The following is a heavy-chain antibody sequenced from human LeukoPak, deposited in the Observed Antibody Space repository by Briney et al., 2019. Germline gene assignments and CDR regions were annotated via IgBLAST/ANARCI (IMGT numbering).Heavy chain of an antibody. D-gene: IGHD6-6*01. J-gene: IGHJ4*02. CDR2: ISSSTRTM. CDR3: AREWNFQQLGFDY. V-gene: IGHV3-48*04. Sequence: GGSLRLSCAASGFTFSSYSMHWVRQAPGKGLEWVSYISSSTRTMYYADSVKGRFAISRDNANNSLYLQMNSLRAEDTAVYYCAREWNFQQLGFDYWGQGTLVTVSS. CDR1: GFTFSSYS.